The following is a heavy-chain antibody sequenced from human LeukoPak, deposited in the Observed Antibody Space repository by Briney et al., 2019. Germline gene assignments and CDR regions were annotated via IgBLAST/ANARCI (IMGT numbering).Heavy chain of an antibody. V-gene: IGHV1-69*04. J-gene: IGHJ4*02. CDR1: GGTFSSYA. CDR3: AKAWAYSGRYYFDH. D-gene: IGHD1-26*01. CDR2: IIPILGIA. Sequence: ASVKVSCKASGGTFSSYAISWVRQAPGQGLEWMGRIIPILGIANYAQKFQGRVTITADKSTSTAYMELSSLRSEDTAVYYCAKAWAYSGRYYFDHWGQGTLVTVSS.